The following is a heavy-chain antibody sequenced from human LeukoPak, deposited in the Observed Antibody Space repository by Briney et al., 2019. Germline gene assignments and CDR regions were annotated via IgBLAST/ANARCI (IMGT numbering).Heavy chain of an antibody. Sequence: PSETLSLTCTVSGGSISSSSYHWGWIRQPPGKGLEWIGSIYYSGSTYYNPSLKSRVTISVDTSKNQFSLKLSSVTAADTAVYYCARDMVRGVLGLWGQGTLVTVSS. CDR1: GGSISSSSYH. D-gene: IGHD3-10*01. CDR2: IYYSGST. CDR3: ARDMVRGVLGL. V-gene: IGHV4-39*07. J-gene: IGHJ4*02.